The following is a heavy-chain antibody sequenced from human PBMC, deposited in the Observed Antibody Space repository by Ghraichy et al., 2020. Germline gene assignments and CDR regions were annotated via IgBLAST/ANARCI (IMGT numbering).Heavy chain of an antibody. CDR1: GYSFTSYW. CDR2: IDPSDSYT. V-gene: IGHV5-10-1*01. CDR3: ARYLSSCSSTSCYINNWFDP. D-gene: IGHD2-2*01. Sequence: GESLNISCKGSGYSFTSYWISRVRQMPGKGLEWMGRIDPSDSYTNYSPSFQGHVTISADKSISTAYLQWSSLKASDTAMYYCARYLSSCSSTSCYINNWFDPWGQGTLVTVSS. J-gene: IGHJ5*02.